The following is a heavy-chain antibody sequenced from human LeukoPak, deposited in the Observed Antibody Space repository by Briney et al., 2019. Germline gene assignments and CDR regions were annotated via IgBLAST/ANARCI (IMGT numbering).Heavy chain of an antibody. CDR2: IKQDGSEK. CDR3: ARLTLIAVAGRMLDY. CDR1: GFTFSSYW. D-gene: IGHD6-19*01. Sequence: GGSLRLSCAASGFTFSSYWMSWVRQAPGKGLEWVANIKQDGSEKYYVDSVKGRFTISRDNAKNSLYLQMNSLRAEDTAVYYCARLTLIAVAGRMLDYWGQGTLVTVSS. J-gene: IGHJ4*02. V-gene: IGHV3-7*01.